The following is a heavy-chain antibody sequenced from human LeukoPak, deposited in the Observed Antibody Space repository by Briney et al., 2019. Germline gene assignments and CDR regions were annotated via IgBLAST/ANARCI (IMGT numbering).Heavy chain of an antibody. Sequence: SETLSLTCTVSGVSISSYYWSWIRQPPGEGLEWIGYIYYSGSTNYNPSLKSRVTISVDTSKNQLSLKLSSVTAADTAVYYCARRVAAGTVDYWGQGTLVTASS. CDR3: ARRVAAGTVDY. CDR2: IYYSGST. D-gene: IGHD6-13*01. V-gene: IGHV4-59*08. CDR1: GVSISSYY. J-gene: IGHJ4*02.